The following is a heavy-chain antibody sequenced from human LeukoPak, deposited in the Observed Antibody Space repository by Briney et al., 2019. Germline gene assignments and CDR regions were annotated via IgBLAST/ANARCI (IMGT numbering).Heavy chain of an antibody. J-gene: IGHJ4*02. CDR1: GFTFSSYA. Sequence: GGSLRLSCAASGFTFSSYAMSWVRQAPGKGLEWVSAISGSGGSTYYEDSVKGRFTISRDNSKNTLYLQLNSLRAEDTAVYYCAKDRIVPAAMGALNYWGQGTLVTVSS. CDR3: AKDRIVPAAMGALNY. V-gene: IGHV3-23*01. D-gene: IGHD2-2*01. CDR2: ISGSGGST.